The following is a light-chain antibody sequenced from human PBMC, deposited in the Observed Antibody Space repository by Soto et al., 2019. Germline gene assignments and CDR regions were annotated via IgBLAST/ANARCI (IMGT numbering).Light chain of an antibody. CDR1: SSDVGFYDY. J-gene: IGLJ3*02. Sequence: QSVLTQPRSVSGSPGQSVTISCTGTSSDVGFYDYVSWHQQHPGKAPKLMIYDVTKRPSGVPDRFSGSKSGNTASLTISGLQAEDEADYYCCSYAGTYTWVFGGGTKVTVL. CDR2: DVT. CDR3: CSYAGTYTWV. V-gene: IGLV2-11*01.